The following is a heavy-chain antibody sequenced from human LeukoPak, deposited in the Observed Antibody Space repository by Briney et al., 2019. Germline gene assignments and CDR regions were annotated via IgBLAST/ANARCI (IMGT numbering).Heavy chain of an antibody. CDR3: ARDGGPFDY. D-gene: IGHD2-15*01. CDR1: GFTFRSYC. V-gene: IGHV3-7*01. Sequence: GGSLRLSCAASGFTFRSYCMSWVRRAPGKGLEWVANIKQDGSEKYYVDSVKGRFTISRDNAKKSLYLQMNSLRAEDTAVYYCARDGGPFDYWGQGTLVTVSS. CDR2: IKQDGSEK. J-gene: IGHJ4*02.